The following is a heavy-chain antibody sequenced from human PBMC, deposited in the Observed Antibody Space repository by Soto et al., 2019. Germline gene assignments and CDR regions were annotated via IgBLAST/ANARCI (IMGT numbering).Heavy chain of an antibody. CDR1: GFSLSSTRVA. J-gene: IGHJ4*02. D-gene: IGHD6-19*01. Sequence: QITLKESGPTLVKPTQTLTLTCTFSGFSLSSTRVAVGWIRQPPGKALEWLALIYWDDDKRYSPFLKSRLTITKDTSNNPVVLTMTNMDPVDTATYYCAHSVVAGLGYYFDYWGQGTLVTVSS. CDR2: IYWDDDK. V-gene: IGHV2-5*02. CDR3: AHSVVAGLGYYFDY.